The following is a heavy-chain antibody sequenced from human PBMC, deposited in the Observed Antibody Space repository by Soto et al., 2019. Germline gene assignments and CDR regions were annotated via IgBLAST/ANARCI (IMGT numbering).Heavy chain of an antibody. CDR3: TRDRYEYYYYYYMDV. CDR1: GFTFGDYA. D-gene: IGHD3-9*01. V-gene: IGHV3-49*03. CDR2: IRSKAYGGTT. Sequence: GGSLRLSCTASGFTFGDYAMSWFRQAPGKGLEWVGFIRSKAYGGTTEYAASVKGRFTISRDDSKSIAYLQMNSLKTEDTAVYYCTRDRYEYYYYYYMDVWGKGTTVTVSS. J-gene: IGHJ6*03.